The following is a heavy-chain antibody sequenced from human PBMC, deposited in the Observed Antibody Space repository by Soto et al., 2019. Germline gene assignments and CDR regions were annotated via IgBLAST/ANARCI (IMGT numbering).Heavy chain of an antibody. CDR2: ISGSGGST. J-gene: IGHJ6*02. D-gene: IGHD3-3*01. CDR1: GLTFTSYA. CDR3: AKGSVVYDFWSGYYPTYYYYGMDV. Sequence: PGGSMTLSCAAWGLTFTSYAMNRVRQAPGKGLEWVSAISGSGGSTYYADSVKGRFTISRDNSKNTLYLQMNSLRAEDTAVYYCAKGSVVYDFWSGYYPTYYYYGMDVWGQGTTVTVSS. V-gene: IGHV3-23*01.